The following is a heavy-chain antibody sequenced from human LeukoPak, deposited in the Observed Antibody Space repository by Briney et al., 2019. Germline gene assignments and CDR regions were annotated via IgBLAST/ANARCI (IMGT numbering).Heavy chain of an antibody. Sequence: VSGPTLVNPTQTLTLTCTFSGFSLSTSGMRVSWVRQPPGKALEWLARIDWDDDKFYSTSLKTRLTISKDTSKTQVVLTMTNMDPVDTATYYCARTNRGSGSINWFDPWGQGTLVTVSS. D-gene: IGHD3-10*01. CDR2: IDWDDDK. CDR1: GFSLSTSGMR. CDR3: ARTNRGSGSINWFDP. J-gene: IGHJ5*02. V-gene: IGHV2-70*04.